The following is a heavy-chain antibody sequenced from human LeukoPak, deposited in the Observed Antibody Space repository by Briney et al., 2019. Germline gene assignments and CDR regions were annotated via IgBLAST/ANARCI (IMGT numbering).Heavy chain of an antibody. CDR3: ARVVDALYYFDY. Sequence: ASVKVSCKASGYTFTGYYMHWVRQAPGQGLEWMGWINPNSGGTNYAQKFQGRVTMTRDTSISTAYMELSRLRSDDTAVYYCARVVDALYYFDYWGQGTLVTVSS. V-gene: IGHV1-2*02. D-gene: IGHD2-8*01. CDR2: INPNSGGT. CDR1: GYTFTGYY. J-gene: IGHJ4*02.